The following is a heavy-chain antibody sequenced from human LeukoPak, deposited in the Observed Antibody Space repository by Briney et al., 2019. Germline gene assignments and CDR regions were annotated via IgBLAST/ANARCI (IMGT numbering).Heavy chain of an antibody. J-gene: IGHJ3*02. CDR2: IYTSGST. CDR1: GGSISSFY. CDR3: ARDPSHGTFDI. V-gene: IGHV4-4*07. Sequence: PSETLSLTCTVSGGSISSFYWSWIRQPPGKGLEWIGRIYTSGSTNYNPSLKSRVTMSVDTSKNQFSLKLSSVTAADTAVYYCARDPSHGTFDIWGQGTMVTVSS.